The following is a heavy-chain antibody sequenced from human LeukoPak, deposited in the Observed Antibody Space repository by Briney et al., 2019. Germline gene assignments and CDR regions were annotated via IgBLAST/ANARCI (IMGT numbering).Heavy chain of an antibody. CDR3: ARSLLIAAAVRGHPAY. CDR1: GYTFTGHY. V-gene: IGHV1-2*02. CDR2: INPNSGGT. D-gene: IGHD6-13*01. J-gene: IGHJ4*02. Sequence: ASVKVSCKASGYTFTGHYMHWVRQAPGHGLEWIGWINPNSGGTNYAQKFLGRVTMTRDTSISTAYMELSRLRSDDTAVYYCARSLLIAAAVRGHPAYWGQGTLVTVSS.